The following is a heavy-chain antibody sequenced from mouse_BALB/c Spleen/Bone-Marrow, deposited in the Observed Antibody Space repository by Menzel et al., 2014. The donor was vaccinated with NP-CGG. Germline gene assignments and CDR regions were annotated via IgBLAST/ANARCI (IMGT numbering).Heavy chain of an antibody. J-gene: IGHJ2*01. CDR3: ARSPHYYDLDY. V-gene: IGHV1-7*01. D-gene: IGHD1-2*01. Sequence: VQVVESGAELAKPGASVKMSCKASGYTFTSYWMHWVKQRPGQGLEWIGYISPSTGYTEYNQKFKDKATLTADKSSSTAYMQLSSLTSEDSAVYYCARSPHYYDLDYWGQGTTLTVSS. CDR1: GYTFTSYW. CDR2: ISPSTGYT.